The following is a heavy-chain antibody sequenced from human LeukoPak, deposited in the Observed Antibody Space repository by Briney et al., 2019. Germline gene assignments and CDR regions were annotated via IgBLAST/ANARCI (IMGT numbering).Heavy chain of an antibody. D-gene: IGHD3-10*02. J-gene: IGHJ6*04. CDR1: GFTFSTYG. CDR3: AELGITMIGGV. V-gene: IGHV3-30*02. CDR2: IRYDAINK. Sequence: PGGSLRLSRAASGFTFSTYGMHWVRQAPGKGLEWVAFIRYDAINKYYADSVKGRFTISRDNSRNTLYLQMNSLRAEDTAVYYCAELGITMIGGVWGKGTTVTISS.